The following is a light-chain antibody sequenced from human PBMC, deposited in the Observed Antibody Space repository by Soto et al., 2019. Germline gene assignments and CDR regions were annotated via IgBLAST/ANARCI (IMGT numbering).Light chain of an antibody. CDR2: EVS. Sequence: QSLLTQPASGSGSPGRSITISCPRTSSDVGSYNLVSWYQQHPGKAPKLMIYEVSKRPSGVSNRFSGSKSGNTASLTISGLQAEDEADYYCCSYAGSSTFFGTGTKVTVL. J-gene: IGLJ1*01. V-gene: IGLV2-23*02. CDR1: SSDVGSYNL. CDR3: CSYAGSSTF.